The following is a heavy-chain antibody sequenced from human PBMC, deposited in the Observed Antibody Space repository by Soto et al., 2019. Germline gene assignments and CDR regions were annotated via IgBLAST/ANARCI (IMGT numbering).Heavy chain of an antibody. CDR1: GFTFSSYW. CDR3: ARVDYDSSGYLTFDY. Sequence: GGSLRLSCAASGFTFSSYWMSWVRQAPGKGLEWVANIKQDGSEKYYVDSVKGRFTISRDNAKNSLYLQMNSLRAEDTAVYYCARVDYDSSGYLTFDYWGQGTLVTVSS. CDR2: IKQDGSEK. D-gene: IGHD3-22*01. J-gene: IGHJ4*02. V-gene: IGHV3-7*03.